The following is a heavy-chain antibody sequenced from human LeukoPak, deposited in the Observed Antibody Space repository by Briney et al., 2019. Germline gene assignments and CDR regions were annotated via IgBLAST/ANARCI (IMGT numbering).Heavy chain of an antibody. V-gene: IGHV1-8*01. CDR1: GYTFTSYD. D-gene: IGHD2-2*01. CDR3: ARGTAVHCSSTSCPTGWFDP. J-gene: IGHJ5*02. CDR2: MNPNSGNT. Sequence: ASVKVSCKASGYTFTSYDINWARQATGQGLEWMGWMNPNSGNTGYAQKFQGRVTMTRNTSISTAYMELSSLRSEDTAVYYCARGTAVHCSSTSCPTGWFDPWGQGTLVTVSS.